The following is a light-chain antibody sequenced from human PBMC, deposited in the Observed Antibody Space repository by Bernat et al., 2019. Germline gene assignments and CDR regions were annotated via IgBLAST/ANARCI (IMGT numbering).Light chain of an antibody. CDR3: QQHESLPVT. V-gene: IGKV1-33*01. CDR1: QDISRY. CDR2: DAS. Sequence: DIQMTQSPSSLSASVGDRVTITCQASQDISRYLNWYQHKSGKAPKLLIYDASILEMGVPSRFSGRGSGIEFSLTISSLQPADIAVYYCQQHESLPVTLGGGTKVEI. J-gene: IGKJ4*01.